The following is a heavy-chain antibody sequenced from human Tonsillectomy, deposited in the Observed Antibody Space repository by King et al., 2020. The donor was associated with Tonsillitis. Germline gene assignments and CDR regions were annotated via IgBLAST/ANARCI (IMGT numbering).Heavy chain of an antibody. CDR3: AREIGAATRTYYYYYMDV. CDR1: GFTFSSYE. V-gene: IGHV3-48*03. J-gene: IGHJ6*03. CDR2: ISSSGSTI. D-gene: IGHD1-1*01. Sequence: QLVQSGGGLVQPGGSLRLSCAASGFTFSSYEMNWVRQAPGKGLEWVSYISSSGSTIYYADSVKGRFTISSDNAKNSLYLQMNSLRAEDTAVYYCAREIGAATRTYYYYYMDVWGKGTTVTVSS.